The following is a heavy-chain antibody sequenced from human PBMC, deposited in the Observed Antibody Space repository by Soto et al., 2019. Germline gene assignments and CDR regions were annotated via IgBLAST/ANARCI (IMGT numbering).Heavy chain of an antibody. CDR1: GYTVTSYG. CDR3: ARVLYDSSGYYPSVWFDP. CDR2: ISAYNGNT. J-gene: IGHJ5*02. Sequence: QVQLVQSGAEVKKPGASVKVSCKASGYTVTSYGISWVRQAPGQGLEWMGWISAYNGNTNYAQKLQGRVTMTTDTSTSTAYMELRSLRSDDTAVYYCARVLYDSSGYYPSVWFDPWGQGTLVTVSS. V-gene: IGHV1-18*01. D-gene: IGHD3-22*01.